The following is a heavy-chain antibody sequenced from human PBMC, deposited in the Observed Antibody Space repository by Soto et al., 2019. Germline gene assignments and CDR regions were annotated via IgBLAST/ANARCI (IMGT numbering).Heavy chain of an antibody. D-gene: IGHD3-22*01. V-gene: IGHV4-59*01. CDR1: CGSISNFY. Sequence: SETLSLTCSVSCGSISNFYWSWIRKSPGEGLEWIGHIYSSGSTNYKPYLQSRITISVDTSKNQSSLKLSSVTAADTAVYYCARESDDHDSSGYYDYWGQGTQVTVS. J-gene: IGHJ4*02. CDR3: ARESDDHDSSGYYDY. CDR2: IYSSGST.